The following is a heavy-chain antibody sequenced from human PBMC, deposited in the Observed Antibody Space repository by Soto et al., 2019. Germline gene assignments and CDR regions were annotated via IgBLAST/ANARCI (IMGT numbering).Heavy chain of an antibody. V-gene: IGHV4-34*01. CDR3: ARGKRRGYGHYYYGMDV. J-gene: IGHJ6*02. Sequence: SETLSLTCAVYGGSFSGYYWSWIRQPPGKGLEWIGEINHSGSANYNPSLKSRVTISVDTSKNQFSLKLSSVTAADTAVYYCARGKRRGYGHYYYGMDVWGQGTTVTVSS. CDR2: INHSGSA. D-gene: IGHD5-18*01. CDR1: GGSFSGYY.